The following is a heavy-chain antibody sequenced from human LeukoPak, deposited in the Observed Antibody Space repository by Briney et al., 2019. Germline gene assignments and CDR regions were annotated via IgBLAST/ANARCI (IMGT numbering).Heavy chain of an antibody. CDR2: IQFDGGKE. Sequence: GGSLSLSGTASGFMFSNYGIHWVRQAPGKGLEGVAIIQFDGGKEYYADSVKGRFTISRDNSKHTLYLQMNSLRPEDTAEYYCAKGRGTVIYYYYMDVWGKGATVSVSS. CDR3: AKGRGTVIYYYYMDV. J-gene: IGHJ6*03. D-gene: IGHD4-17*01. V-gene: IGHV3-30*02. CDR1: GFMFSNYG.